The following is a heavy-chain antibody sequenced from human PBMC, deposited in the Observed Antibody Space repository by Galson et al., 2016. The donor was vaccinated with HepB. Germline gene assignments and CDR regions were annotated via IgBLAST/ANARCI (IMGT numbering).Heavy chain of an antibody. V-gene: IGHV7-4-1*02. D-gene: IGHD6-13*01. CDR2: INTNTGNP. CDR3: ARAPRRVGMPAAGTNY. J-gene: IGHJ4*02. Sequence: SVKVSCKASGYTFTYYAMNWVRQAPGQGLEWMGWINTNTGNPTYAQGFTGRFVFSLDTSVSTAYLQISSLKAEDTAVYYCARAPRRVGMPAAGTNYWGQGTLVTVSS. CDR1: GYTFTYYA.